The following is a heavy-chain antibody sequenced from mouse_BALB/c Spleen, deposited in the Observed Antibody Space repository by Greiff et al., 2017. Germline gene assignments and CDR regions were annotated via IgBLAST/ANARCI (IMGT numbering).Heavy chain of an antibody. CDR1: GYAFSSSW. J-gene: IGHJ3*01. D-gene: IGHD4-1*01. Sequence: QVQLQQSGPELVKPGASVKISCKASGYAFSSSWMNWVKQRPGQGLEWIGRISPGDGDTNYNGTFKGKATLTADKSSSTAYMQLSSLTSVDSAVYFCARGEGANWSFAYWGQGTLVTVSA. CDR2: ISPGDGDT. CDR3: ARGEGANWSFAY. V-gene: IGHV1-82*01.